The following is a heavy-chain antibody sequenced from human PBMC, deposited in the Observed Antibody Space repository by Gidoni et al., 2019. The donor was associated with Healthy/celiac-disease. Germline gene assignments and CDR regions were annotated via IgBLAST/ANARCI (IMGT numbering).Heavy chain of an antibody. CDR2: INHSGST. D-gene: IGHD6-6*01. Sequence: QVQLQQWGAGLLKPSETLSLPCAVYGGSFSGYYWSWIRQPPGKGLEWIGEINHSGSTNYNPSLKSRVTISVDTSKNQFSLKLSSVTAADTAVYYCARGRGAARPFTDYWGQGTLVTVSS. J-gene: IGHJ4*02. V-gene: IGHV4-34*01. CDR3: ARGRGAARPFTDY. CDR1: GGSFSGYY.